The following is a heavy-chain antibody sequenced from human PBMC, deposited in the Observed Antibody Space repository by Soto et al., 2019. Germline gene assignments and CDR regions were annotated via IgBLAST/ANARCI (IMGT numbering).Heavy chain of an antibody. CDR2: INAGNGNT. D-gene: IGHD2-2*01. CDR3: ARDDIVVVPAAPQYYYYYMDV. J-gene: IGHJ6*03. Sequence: ASVKASCKASGYTFTSYAMHWVHQAPGQRLEWMGWINAGNGNTKYSQKFQGRVTITRDTSASTAYMELSSLRSEDTAVYYCARDDIVVVPAAPQYYYYYMDVWGKGTTVTV. V-gene: IGHV1-3*01. CDR1: GYTFTSYA.